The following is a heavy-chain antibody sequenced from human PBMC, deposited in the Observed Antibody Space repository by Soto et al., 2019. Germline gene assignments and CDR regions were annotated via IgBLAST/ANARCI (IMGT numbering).Heavy chain of an antibody. V-gene: IGHV4-34*02. J-gene: IGHJ5*02. CDR3: TRAERFPRSWFDP. CDR1: GGSFRNYY. Sequence: QVELQQWGAGLLKPSETLSLTCGVYGGSFRNYYWIWVRQPPGKGLEWIGEVNHSGEATYNPSLQSRITIPLDTSNTQFSLKMTSVTAADTAMYLCTRAERFPRSWFDPWGQGTQVTVSS. D-gene: IGHD3-10*01. CDR2: VNHSGEA.